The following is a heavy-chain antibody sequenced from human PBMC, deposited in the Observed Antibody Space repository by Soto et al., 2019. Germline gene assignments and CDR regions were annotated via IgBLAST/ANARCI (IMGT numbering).Heavy chain of an antibody. D-gene: IGHD5-12*01. CDR2: IKHNGGRK. Sequence: GGSLRLSCAASGFTFSSYAMNWVRQAPGKGLEWVSNIKHNGGRKYYVDSVKGRFTISRDNAKNSLYLQMNSLRAEDTAVYYCARDPNIVATITAIYYYYGMDVWGQGTTVTVSS. CDR1: GFTFSSYA. V-gene: IGHV3-7*01. J-gene: IGHJ6*02. CDR3: ARDPNIVATITAIYYYYGMDV.